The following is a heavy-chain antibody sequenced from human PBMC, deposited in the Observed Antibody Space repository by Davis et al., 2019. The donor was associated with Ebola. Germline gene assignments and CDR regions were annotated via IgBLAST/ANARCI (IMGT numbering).Heavy chain of an antibody. J-gene: IGHJ6*03. CDR1: GFTFSDYY. V-gene: IGHV3-11*04. CDR3: VRDYGRGWSSFYYYMDV. Sequence: GESPKISCAASGFTFSDYYMNWIRQAPGKGLECISYISSSGSSIYYADSVKARFTISRDNAKNSLYLQMNGLRAEDTAVYYCVRDYGRGWSSFYYYMDVWGKGTTVTVSS. CDR2: ISSSGSSI. D-gene: IGHD3-10*01.